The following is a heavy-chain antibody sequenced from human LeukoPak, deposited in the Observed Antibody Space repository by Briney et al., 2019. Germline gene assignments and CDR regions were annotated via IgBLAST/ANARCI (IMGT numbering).Heavy chain of an antibody. CDR1: GFTFRNYG. V-gene: IGHV3-30*18. J-gene: IGHJ4*02. CDR2: ISYGGNYK. D-gene: IGHD6-19*01. CDR3: AKADSSDWYNLDF. Sequence: PGRSLRLSCAASGFTFRNYGMHWVRQAPGKGLEWVAVISYGGNYKFYADSLKGRFTISRDTSRDALYLQMNSLRAEDTAVYYCAKADSSDWYNLDFWGQGTLVTVST.